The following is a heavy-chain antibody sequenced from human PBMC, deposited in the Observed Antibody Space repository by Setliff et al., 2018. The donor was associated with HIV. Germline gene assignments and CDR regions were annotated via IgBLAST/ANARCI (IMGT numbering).Heavy chain of an antibody. D-gene: IGHD4-17*01. V-gene: IGHV1-18*01. CDR1: GYIFSTYG. CDR3: AKTTPQPHYYYYVDI. Sequence: ASVKVSCKASGYIFSTYGISWVRQAPGQGLEWMGWISASNGNTHYAQKVQGRVTLTTDTSTNTAYMELRSLRSDDAAVYYCAKTTPQPHYYYYVDIWGKGTTVTVSS. CDR2: ISASNGNT. J-gene: IGHJ6*03.